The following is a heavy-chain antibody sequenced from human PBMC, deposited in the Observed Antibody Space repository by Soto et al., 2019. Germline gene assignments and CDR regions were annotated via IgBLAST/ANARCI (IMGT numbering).Heavy chain of an antibody. D-gene: IGHD3-3*01. CDR1: GGTFSSYA. Sequence: SVKVSCKASGGTFSSYAISWVRQAPGQGLEWMGGIIPILGTANYAQKFQGRVTITADESTSTAYMELSSLRSEDTAVYYCARGPPANYDFWSGPDYYFDYWGQGTLVTVSS. J-gene: IGHJ4*02. CDR2: IIPILGTA. CDR3: ARGPPANYDFWSGPDYYFDY. V-gene: IGHV1-69*13.